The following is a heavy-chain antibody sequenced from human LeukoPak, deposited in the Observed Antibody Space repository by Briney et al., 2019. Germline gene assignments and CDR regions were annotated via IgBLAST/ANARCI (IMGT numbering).Heavy chain of an antibody. CDR3: ARKARSSGPFDY. V-gene: IGHV3-30*03. D-gene: IGHD6-19*01. CDR2: ISYDGSNK. J-gene: IGHJ4*02. Sequence: GGSLRLSCAASGFTFSSYGMHWVRQAPGKGLEWVAVISYDGSNKYYADSVKGRFTISRDNSKNTLYLQMNSLRAEDTAVYYCARKARSSGPFDYWGQGTLVTVSS. CDR1: GFTFSSYG.